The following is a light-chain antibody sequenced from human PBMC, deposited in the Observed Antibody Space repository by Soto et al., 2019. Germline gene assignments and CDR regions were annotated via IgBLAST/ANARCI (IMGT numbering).Light chain of an antibody. CDR2: DAS. CDR3: HQYDNLPQT. J-gene: IGKJ3*01. Sequence: DIQMTQSPSSLSASVGDRVTITCQASQDISNYLNWYQQKPGKAPKLLIYDASNLQTGVPSRFSGRGSGTDFTFTIRSLQPEDMATYYCHQYDNLPQTFGPGTKVNIK. V-gene: IGKV1-33*01. CDR1: QDISNY.